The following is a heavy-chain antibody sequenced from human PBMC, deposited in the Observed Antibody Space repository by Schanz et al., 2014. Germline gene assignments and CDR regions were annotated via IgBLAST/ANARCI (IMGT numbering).Heavy chain of an antibody. V-gene: IGHV1-18*01. CDR3: ARGRTFDY. CDR1: GYDFHIYA. Sequence: QILLVQPGPEVKKPGASVTVSCKASGYDFHIYAYSWVRQAPGQGPEWIGWISAYNGHTDYAQKLQGRVTLTTDTSTSTAYMELRNLRSDDTAVYYCARGRTFDYWGQGTILTVSS. J-gene: IGHJ4*03. CDR2: ISAYNGHT.